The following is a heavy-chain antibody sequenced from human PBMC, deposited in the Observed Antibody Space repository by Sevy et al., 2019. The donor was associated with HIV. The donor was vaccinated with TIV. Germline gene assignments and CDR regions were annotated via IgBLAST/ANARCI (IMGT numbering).Heavy chain of an antibody. D-gene: IGHD1-26*01. V-gene: IGHV4-38-2*01. CDR2: IYHSGST. J-gene: IGHJ4*02. CDR1: GYSISSGYY. CDR3: ARMGLPYYYFDY. Sequence: SETLSLTCAVSGYSISSGYYWGWIRQPPGKGLEWIGSIYHSGSTYYNPSLKSRVTISVDTSKNQFSLKLSSVTAADTAVYYCARMGLPYYYFDYWGQGTLVTVSS.